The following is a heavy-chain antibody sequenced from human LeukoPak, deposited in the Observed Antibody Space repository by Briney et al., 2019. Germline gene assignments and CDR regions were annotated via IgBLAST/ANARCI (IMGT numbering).Heavy chain of an antibody. CDR1: GGSISSSSYY. J-gene: IGHJ5*02. CDR3: AREVGATRLGWFDP. V-gene: IGHV4-39*07. CDR2: IYYSGST. Sequence: KTSETLSLTCTVSGGSISSSSYYWGWIRQPPGKGLEWIGSIYYSGSTYYNPSLKSRVTISVDTSKNQFSLKLSSVTAADTAVYYCAREVGATRLGWFDPWGQGTLVTVSS. D-gene: IGHD1-26*01.